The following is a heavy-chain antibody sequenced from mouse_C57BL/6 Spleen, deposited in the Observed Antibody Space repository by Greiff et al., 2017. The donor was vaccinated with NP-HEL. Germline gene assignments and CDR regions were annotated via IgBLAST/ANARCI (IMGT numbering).Heavy chain of an antibody. CDR3: ARGGDYYGSSSFDY. CDR1: GYTFTSYW. Sequence: QVQLQQSGAELVKPGASVKMSCKASGYTFTSYWITWVKQRPGQGLEWIGDIYPGSGSTNYNEKFKSKATLTVDTSSSTAYMQLSSLTSEDSAVYYCARGGDYYGSSSFDYWGQGTTLTVSS. J-gene: IGHJ2*01. CDR2: IYPGSGST. V-gene: IGHV1-55*01. D-gene: IGHD1-1*01.